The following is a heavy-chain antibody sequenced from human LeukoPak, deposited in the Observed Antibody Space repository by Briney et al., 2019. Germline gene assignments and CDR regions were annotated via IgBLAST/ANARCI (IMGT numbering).Heavy chain of an antibody. CDR1: GFTFTDYW. Sequence: GGSLRLSCEVSGFTFTDYWMNWVRQAPGKGPEWVASIRQDGSEKTYVDSVKGRFTISRDNAKNSLYLQMNSLRAEDTAVYHCARDRNWDTDYWGQGTLVTVSS. V-gene: IGHV3-7*01. D-gene: IGHD7-27*01. CDR2: IRQDGSEK. CDR3: ARDRNWDTDY. J-gene: IGHJ4*02.